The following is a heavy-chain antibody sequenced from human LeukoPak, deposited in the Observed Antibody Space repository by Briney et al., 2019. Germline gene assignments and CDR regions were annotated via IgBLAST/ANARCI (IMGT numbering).Heavy chain of an antibody. J-gene: IGHJ4*02. Sequence: GGSLRLSCAACGFTFSSYSMNWVRQAPGKGLEWVSYISSSSATIYYADSVKGRFTTSRDNAKNSLYLQMNSLRAEDTAVYYCARDLGTLGYWGQGTLVTVSS. V-gene: IGHV3-48*01. D-gene: IGHD3-16*01. CDR3: ARDLGTLGY. CDR1: GFTFSSYS. CDR2: ISSSSATI.